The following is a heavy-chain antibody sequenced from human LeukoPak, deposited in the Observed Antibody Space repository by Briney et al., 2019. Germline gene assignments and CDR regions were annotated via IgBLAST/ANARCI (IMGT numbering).Heavy chain of an antibody. CDR3: ARDRGSGWFDIDY. CDR1: GGSMSGAY. J-gene: IGHJ4*02. D-gene: IGHD6-19*01. CDR2: LYRSGSA. V-gene: IGHV4-4*07. Sequence: PSETLSLTCTVSGGSMSGAYWYWIRQRARKGRGWMGRLYRSGSANYSPSLQSRLTMSVDTSTHQISLKLTSVTAADTAVYYCARDRGSGWFDIDYCGQGILVTVSS.